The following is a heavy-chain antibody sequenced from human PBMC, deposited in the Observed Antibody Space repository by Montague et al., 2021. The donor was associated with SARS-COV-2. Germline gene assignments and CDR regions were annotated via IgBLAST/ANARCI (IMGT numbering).Heavy chain of an antibody. CDR1: GGSISSDDSY. CDR2: ISYSGRT. J-gene: IGHJ4*02. V-gene: IGHV4-31*03. CDR3: ARMYVPAHGTSAASYSDY. D-gene: IGHD6-13*01. Sequence: SQTLSLTCIVSGGSISSDDSYWTWIRQHPGKGLEWIGYISYSGRTSYNVSLKSRLTISADTSDNQFSLKLTSMTAADTAAYYCARMYVPAHGTSAASYSDYWGRGTLVTVSS.